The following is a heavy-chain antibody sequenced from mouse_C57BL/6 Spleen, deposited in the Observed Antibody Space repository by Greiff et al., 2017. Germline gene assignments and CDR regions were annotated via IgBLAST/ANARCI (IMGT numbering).Heavy chain of an antibody. Sequence: QVQLQQPGAELVKPGASVKLSCKASGYTFTSYWMHWVKQRPRRGLEWIGRFDPHSGGTKYNEKFKSQATLTVDKPSSTVFMQLTGLTSEASTVYCCAEGYYGSPFAYWGQGTLVTVSA. CDR1: GYTFTSYW. CDR2: FDPHSGGT. D-gene: IGHD1-1*01. J-gene: IGHJ3*01. CDR3: AEGYYGSPFAY. V-gene: IGHV1-72*01.